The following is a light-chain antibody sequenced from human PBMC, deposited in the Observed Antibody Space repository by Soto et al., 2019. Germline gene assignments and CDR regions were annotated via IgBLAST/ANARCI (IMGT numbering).Light chain of an antibody. Sequence: DIVMTQSPDSLAVSLGERATINCKSSQSVLYSSNNKNYLAWYQQKPGQPPKLLISWASIRESGVPDRFSGSGSGTDFTLAISSLQAEDVAVYYCQQYYSYPPTFGQGTKLEIK. V-gene: IGKV4-1*01. J-gene: IGKJ2*01. CDR3: QQYYSYPPT. CDR2: WAS. CDR1: QSVLYSSNNKNY.